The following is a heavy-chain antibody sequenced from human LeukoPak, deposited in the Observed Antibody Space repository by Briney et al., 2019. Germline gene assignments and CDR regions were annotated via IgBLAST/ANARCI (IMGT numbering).Heavy chain of an antibody. V-gene: IGHV1-18*01. CDR3: ARDPSSIVVVTATSDVFDI. D-gene: IGHD2-21*02. J-gene: IGHJ3*02. CDR2: ISAYNGNT. Sequence: GASVKVSCKASGYTFTSYGISWVRQAPGQGLEWMGWISAYNGNTNYAQKLQGRVTMTTDTSTSTAYMDLRSLRSDDTAVYYCARDPSSIVVVTATSDVFDIWGQGTMVTVSS. CDR1: GYTFTSYG.